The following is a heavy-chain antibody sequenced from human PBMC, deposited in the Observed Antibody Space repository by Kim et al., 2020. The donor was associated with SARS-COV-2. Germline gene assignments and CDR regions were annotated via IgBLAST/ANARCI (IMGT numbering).Heavy chain of an antibody. J-gene: IGHJ4*02. CDR1: GFSINTREVG. D-gene: IGHD4-4*01. Sequence: SGPTLVNPTQTLTLTCSLSGFSINTREVGVGWIRQPPGQALEWLALIYWDDDKRYSPSLKSRLTITKDPSKNQVVLTMTNMNHVDTGTYYCAHRQRYSQSFDFWGQGTLVAVPS. CDR3: AHRQRYSQSFDF. V-gene: IGHV2-5*02. CDR2: IYWDDDK.